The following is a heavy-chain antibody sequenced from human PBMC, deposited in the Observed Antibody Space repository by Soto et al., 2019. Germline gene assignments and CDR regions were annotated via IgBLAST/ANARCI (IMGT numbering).Heavy chain of an antibody. CDR3: ARPYDSSGYNSYYFDY. D-gene: IGHD3-22*01. CDR1: GGSISSSSYY. Sequence: SETLSLTCTVSGGSISSSSYYWGWIRQPPGKGLEWIGSIYYSGSTYYNPSLKSRVTISVDTSKNQFSLKLSSVTAADTAVYYCARPYDSSGYNSYYFDYWGQGTLVTVSS. J-gene: IGHJ4*02. V-gene: IGHV4-39*01. CDR2: IYYSGST.